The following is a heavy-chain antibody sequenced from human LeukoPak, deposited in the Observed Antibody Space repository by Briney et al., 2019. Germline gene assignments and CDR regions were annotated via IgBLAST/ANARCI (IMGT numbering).Heavy chain of an antibody. Sequence: GGSLGLSCAASGFTVISNYISWVRQAPGKGLEWVSVIYSDGSTKYADSVTARFTISRDNSKKTVYLQMNSLRVEDAAVYYCARDSIAVAVTSSADMDVWGKGTTVTVSS. D-gene: IGHD6-19*01. CDR3: ARDSIAVAVTSSADMDV. J-gene: IGHJ6*03. CDR2: IYSDGST. V-gene: IGHV3-53*01. CDR1: GFTVISNY.